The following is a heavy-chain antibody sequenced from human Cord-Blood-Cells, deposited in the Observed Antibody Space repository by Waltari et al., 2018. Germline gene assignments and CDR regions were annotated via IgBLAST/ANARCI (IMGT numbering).Heavy chain of an antibody. J-gene: IGHJ4*02. Sequence: QVQLQQWGAGLLKPSETLSLTCAVYGGSFSGYYWSWIRQPPGKGLEWIGEINHSGSTNYNPSLKSRVTISVDTSKNQFSLKLSSVTAADTAVYYCARVARYSSSWYYFDYWGQGTLVTVSS. CDR2: INHSGST. V-gene: IGHV4-34*01. CDR3: ARVARYSSSWYYFDY. CDR1: GGSFSGYY. D-gene: IGHD6-13*01.